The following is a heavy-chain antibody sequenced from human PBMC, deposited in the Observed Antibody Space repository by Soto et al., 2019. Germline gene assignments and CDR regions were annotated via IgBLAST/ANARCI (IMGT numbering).Heavy chain of an antibody. V-gene: IGHV1-3*01. CDR2: INAGNGNT. D-gene: IGHD3-3*01. J-gene: IGHJ5*02. Sequence: ASVKVSCKASGYTFTSYAMHWVRQAPGQRLEWMGWINAGNGNTKYSQKFQGRVTITRDTSASTAYMELSSLRSEDTAVYYCARGDFWSGYYIANWLDPWGKGTRVTVAS. CDR1: GYTFTSYA. CDR3: ARGDFWSGYYIANWLDP.